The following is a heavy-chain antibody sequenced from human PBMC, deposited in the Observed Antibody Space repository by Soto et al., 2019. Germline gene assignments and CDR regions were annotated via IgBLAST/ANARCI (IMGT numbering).Heavy chain of an antibody. Sequence: GASVKVSCKASGYTFTSYAMHWVRQAPGQRLEWMGWINAINGNTKYAQKFQGRVTITRDTSTSTAYMELSSLRSEDTAVYYCARESIQRRGYYYGMDVWGQGTTVTVSS. J-gene: IGHJ6*02. CDR3: ARESIQRRGYYYGMDV. V-gene: IGHV1-3*01. D-gene: IGHD5-18*01. CDR2: INAINGNT. CDR1: GYTFTSYA.